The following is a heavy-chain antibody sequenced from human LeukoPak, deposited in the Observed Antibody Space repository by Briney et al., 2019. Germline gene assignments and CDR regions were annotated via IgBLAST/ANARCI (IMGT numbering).Heavy chain of an antibody. CDR1: GGSISSYY. J-gene: IGHJ4*02. CDR2: IYYSGST. Sequence: SETLSLTCTVSGGSISSYYWSWIRQHPGKGLEWIGYIYYSGSTYYNPSLKSRVTISVDTSKNQFSLKLSSVTAADTAVYYCATRSAAAQGMYFDYWGQGTLVTVSS. D-gene: IGHD2-2*01. CDR3: ATRSAAAQGMYFDY. V-gene: IGHV4-59*06.